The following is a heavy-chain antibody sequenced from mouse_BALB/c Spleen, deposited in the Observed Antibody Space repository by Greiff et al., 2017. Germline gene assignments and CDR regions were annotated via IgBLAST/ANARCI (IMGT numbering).Heavy chain of an antibody. V-gene: IGHV5-9-4*01. J-gene: IGHJ3*01. CDR3: ARETTATFAY. CDR1: GFTFSSYA. D-gene: IGHD1-2*01. Sequence: EVQRVESGGGLVKPGGSLKLSCAASGFTFSSYAMSWVRQSPEKRLEWVAEISSGGSYTYYPDTVTGRFTISRDNAKNTLYLEMSSLRSEDTAMYYCARETTATFAYWGQGTLVTVSA. CDR2: ISSGGSYT.